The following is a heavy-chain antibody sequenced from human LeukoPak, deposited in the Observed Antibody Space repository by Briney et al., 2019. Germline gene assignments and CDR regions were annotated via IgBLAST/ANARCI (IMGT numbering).Heavy chain of an antibody. J-gene: IGHJ4*02. CDR3: AREGYSSSSDYFDY. Sequence: SVKVSCKAFGGTFSSYAISWVRQAPGQGLEWMGGIIPIFGTANYAQKFQGRVTITTDESTSTAYMELSSLRSEDTAVYYCAREGYSSSSDYFDYWGQGTLVTVSS. V-gene: IGHV1-69*05. D-gene: IGHD6-6*01. CDR2: IIPIFGTA. CDR1: GGTFSSYA.